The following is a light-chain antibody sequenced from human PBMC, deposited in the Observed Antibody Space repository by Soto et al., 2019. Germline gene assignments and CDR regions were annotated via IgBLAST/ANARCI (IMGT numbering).Light chain of an antibody. V-gene: IGKV3-11*01. Sequence: ETVLTQSPATLSLSPGERATLSCRASQNVDIYLSWYQQKPGQAPRLLIYDASNRATGVPARFSGSGSGTDFTLTISSLEAEDFVVYYCQQRKNWPPLTFGQGTRLEIK. J-gene: IGKJ5*01. CDR1: QNVDIY. CDR2: DAS. CDR3: QQRKNWPPLT.